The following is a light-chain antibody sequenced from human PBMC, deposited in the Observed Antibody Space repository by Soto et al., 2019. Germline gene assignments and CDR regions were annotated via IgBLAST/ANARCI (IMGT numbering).Light chain of an antibody. CDR1: QGISNY. V-gene: IGKV1-27*01. J-gene: IGKJ3*01. Sequence: DILMTQSPASLSASVGDRVTLTCRASQGISNYLAWYQQKPGEVPKLLIYAASALQSGVPSWFSGSGSGTDFPITISSLPPEDVATYYCQKYNSAPTFGPGTKVDIK. CDR3: QKYNSAPT. CDR2: AAS.